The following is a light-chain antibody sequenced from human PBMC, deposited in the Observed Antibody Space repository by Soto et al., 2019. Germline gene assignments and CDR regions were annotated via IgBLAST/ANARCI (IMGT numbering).Light chain of an antibody. CDR3: QTWGTGPLV. V-gene: IGLV4-69*01. J-gene: IGLJ2*01. CDR2: VNSDGSH. Sequence: QPVLTQSPPASASLGASVKLTCTLSRGYSSYAIAWHQQQPEKGPRFLMKVNSDGSHIKGDGIPDRFSGSSSGAERHLSISGLQSEDEADYYCQTWGTGPLVFGGGTKVTVL. CDR1: RGYSSYA.